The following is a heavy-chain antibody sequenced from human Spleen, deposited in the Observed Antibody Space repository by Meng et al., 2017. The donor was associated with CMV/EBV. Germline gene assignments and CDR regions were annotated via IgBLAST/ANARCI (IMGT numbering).Heavy chain of an antibody. CDR1: GYTFTGYD. V-gene: IGHV1-8*01. J-gene: IGHJ4*02. CDR3: VRDEGGYDF. Sequence: ASVKVSCKASGYTFTGYDINWVRQATGQGLEWMGWMNTNSGNTGYAQKFHGRVTMTRNTSISTAYMELTRLRSDDTAVYYCVRDEGGYDFWGQGTLVTVSS. CDR2: MNTNSGNT. D-gene: IGHD5-12*01.